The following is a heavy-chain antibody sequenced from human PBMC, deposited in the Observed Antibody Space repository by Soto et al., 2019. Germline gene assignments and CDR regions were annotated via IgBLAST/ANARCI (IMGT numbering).Heavy chain of an antibody. Sequence: GGSLRLSCAASGFTFSSYAMSWVRQAPGKGLERVSAISGSGGTTYYADSVKGRFTISRDNSKNTLYLQMNSLRAEDTAVYYCAKDTGWSTPQGYWGQGTLVTVSS. V-gene: IGHV3-23*01. CDR2: ISGSGGTT. CDR3: AKDTGWSTPQGY. CDR1: GFTFSSYA. D-gene: IGHD2-15*01. J-gene: IGHJ4*02.